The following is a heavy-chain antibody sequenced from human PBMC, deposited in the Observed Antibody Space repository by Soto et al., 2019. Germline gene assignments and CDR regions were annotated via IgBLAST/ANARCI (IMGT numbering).Heavy chain of an antibody. J-gene: IGHJ4*02. V-gene: IGHV3-11*01. CDR3: TRGMDVLVPAATRLFHY. CDR2: ISSSGRTI. CDR1: GFTFSDYY. D-gene: IGHD2-2*01. Sequence: GGSLRLSCAASGFTFSDYYMSWIRQAPGKGLEWVSYISSSGRTIYYADSVKGRFTISRDNAKNSLYLQMNSLRAEDTAVYYCTRGMDVLVPAATRLFHYWGQGTLDTVSS.